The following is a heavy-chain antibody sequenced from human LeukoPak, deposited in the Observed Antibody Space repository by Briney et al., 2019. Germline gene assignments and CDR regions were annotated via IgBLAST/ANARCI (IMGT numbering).Heavy chain of an antibody. CDR2: IHYTGST. CDR1: GGSIGSYY. CDR3: ARMAYCGSDCYYYFDY. D-gene: IGHD2-21*02. Sequence: SETLSLTCTVSGGSIGSYYWSWIRQPPGKGLEWIGYIHYTGSTNYDPSLKSRVTISLDTSKNQFSLKLSSVTAADTAVYYCARMAYCGSDCYYYFDYWGQGTLVTVSS. V-gene: IGHV4-59*01. J-gene: IGHJ4*02.